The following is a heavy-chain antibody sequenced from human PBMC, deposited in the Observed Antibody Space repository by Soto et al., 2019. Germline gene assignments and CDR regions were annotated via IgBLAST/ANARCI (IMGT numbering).Heavy chain of an antibody. J-gene: IGHJ6*02. V-gene: IGHV3-7*03. CDR3: ARDSNGDYVSESGGMDV. Sequence: EVQLVESGGGLVQPGGSLRLSCAASGFTFSSYWMRWVRQAPGKGLEWVANIKQDGSEKYYVDSVKGRFTISRDNAKNSLYLQMNSLRAEDTAVYYCARDSNGDYVSESGGMDVWGQGTTVTVSS. CDR1: GFTFSSYW. D-gene: IGHD4-17*01. CDR2: IKQDGSEK.